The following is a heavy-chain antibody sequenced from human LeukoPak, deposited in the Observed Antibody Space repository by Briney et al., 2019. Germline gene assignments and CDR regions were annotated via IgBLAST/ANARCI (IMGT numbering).Heavy chain of an antibody. CDR1: GGTFSSYA. V-gene: IGHV1-69*04. J-gene: IGHJ4*02. CDR2: IIPILGIA. D-gene: IGHD3-10*01. CDR3: ARVPTRKATYGSGSYSDY. Sequence: ASVKVSCKASGGTFSSYAISWVRQAPGQGLEWMGRIIPILGIANYAQKFQGRVTITADKSTSTAYMELCSLRSEDTAVYYCARVPTRKATYGSGSYSDYWGQGTLVTVSS.